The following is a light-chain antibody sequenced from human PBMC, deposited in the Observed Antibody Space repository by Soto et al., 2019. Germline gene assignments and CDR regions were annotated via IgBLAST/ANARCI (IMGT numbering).Light chain of an antibody. Sequence: EIVMTQSPPSLSVSPGERATLSCRASQSVSSNLAWYQQKPGQAPRLLIYGASTRATGIPARFSGSGSGTELTLTISSLQSEDFAVYYCQQYNNWPQTFGQGTKVEIK. CDR3: QQYNNWPQT. CDR2: GAS. CDR1: QSVSSN. V-gene: IGKV3-15*01. J-gene: IGKJ1*01.